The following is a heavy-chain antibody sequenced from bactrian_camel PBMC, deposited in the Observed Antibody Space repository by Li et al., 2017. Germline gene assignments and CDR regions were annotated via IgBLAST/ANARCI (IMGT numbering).Heavy chain of an antibody. CDR1: GYTASTYC. Sequence: HVQLVESGGGSVQTGGSLRLSCVISGYTASTYCMSWFRQAPGKEREGVASIDTTDGRKIYADSVKGRFTISKDNAKHTLYLQMTNLQSEDTAVYYCASLDDTPGRGDFGYWGQGTQVTVS. J-gene: IGHJ6*01. CDR2: IDTTDGRK. CDR3: ASLDDTPGRGDFGY. D-gene: IGHD2*01. V-gene: IGHV3S1*01.